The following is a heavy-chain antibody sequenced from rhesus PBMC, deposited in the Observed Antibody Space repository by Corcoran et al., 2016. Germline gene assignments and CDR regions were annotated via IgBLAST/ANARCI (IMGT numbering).Heavy chain of an antibody. CDR3: TRNSNYQDKLGYYFDY. D-gene: IGHD4-23*01. J-gene: IGHJ4*01. CDR1: GFTVSSYW. CDR2: IYGSPI. Sequence: EVRLAESGGGLVQPGGSLRLSCAASGFTVSSYWMSWVRQAPGKGLEWLSDIYGSPIYYGGAVKGRFTVSRDNANNALYLQMNSLRAEDTAVYYCTRNSNYQDKLGYYFDYWGQGVLVTVSS. V-gene: IGHV3-11*01.